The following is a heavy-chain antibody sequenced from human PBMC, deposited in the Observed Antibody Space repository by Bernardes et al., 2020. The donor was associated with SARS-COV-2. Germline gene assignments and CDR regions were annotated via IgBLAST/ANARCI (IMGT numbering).Heavy chain of an antibody. D-gene: IGHD2-15*01. CDR3: AHANPWYYFDY. J-gene: IGHJ4*02. V-gene: IGHV2-5*02. Sequence: SGPTLVKPTQTLTLTCTFSGFSLNTNGLSVGWIRQPPGKALEWLAFIYWDDDKRYSPSLNSRLTITKDTSKNQVVLTMTSMDPVDTATYYCAHANPWYYFDYWGQGTLVTVSS. CDR1: GFSLNTNGLS. CDR2: IYWDDDK.